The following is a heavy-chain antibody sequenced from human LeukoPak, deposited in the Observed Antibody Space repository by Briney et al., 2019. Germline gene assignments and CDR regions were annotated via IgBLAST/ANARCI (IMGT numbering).Heavy chain of an antibody. Sequence: SVKVSCKASGGTFSSYAISWVRQAPGQGLEWMGRIIPIFGTANYAQKFQGRVTITTDESTSTAYMELSSLRSEDTAVYYCASEHDYGDYVNPYWGQGTLVTVSS. CDR2: IIPIFGTA. J-gene: IGHJ4*02. D-gene: IGHD4-17*01. V-gene: IGHV1-69*05. CDR1: GGTFSSYA. CDR3: ASEHDYGDYVNPY.